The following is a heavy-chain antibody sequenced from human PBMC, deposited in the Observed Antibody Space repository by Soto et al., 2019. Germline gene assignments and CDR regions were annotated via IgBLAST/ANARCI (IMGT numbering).Heavy chain of an antibody. CDR1: GFTFSSYA. V-gene: IGHV3-23*01. Sequence: EVQLLESGGGLVQPGGSLRLSCATSGFTFSSYAMSWVRQAPGKGLEWVSTISGSGGNTYYADSVKGRFTISRDNSKNTLYLQMNSLSAEDTAVYYCAKSLRWSYPFHYWGQGTLVTVSS. CDR2: ISGSGGNT. D-gene: IGHD1-26*01. CDR3: AKSLRWSYPFHY. J-gene: IGHJ4*02.